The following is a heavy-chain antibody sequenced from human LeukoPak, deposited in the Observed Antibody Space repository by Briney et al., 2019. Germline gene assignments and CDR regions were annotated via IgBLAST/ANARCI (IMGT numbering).Heavy chain of an antibody. J-gene: IGHJ5*02. CDR1: GGSISSSSYS. CDR2: VNHSGST. D-gene: IGHD6-13*01. V-gene: IGHV4-39*07. Sequence: SETLSLTCTVSGGSISSSSYSWGWIRQPPGKGLEWIGEVNHSGSTNYNPSLKSRVTISVDTSKNQFSLKLSSVTAADTAVYYCARLDSSSWYLVYNWFDPWGQGTLVTVSS. CDR3: ARLDSSSWYLVYNWFDP.